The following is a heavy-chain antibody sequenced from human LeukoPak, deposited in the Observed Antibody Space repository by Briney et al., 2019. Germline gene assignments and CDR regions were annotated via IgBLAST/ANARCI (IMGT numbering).Heavy chain of an antibody. J-gene: IGHJ4*02. CDR2: IYYSGST. D-gene: IGHD6-19*01. CDR1: GGSISSYY. Sequence: PSETLSLTCTVSGGSISSYYWSWIRQPPGKGLEWIGYIYYSGSTNYNPSLKSRVTISVDTSKNQFSLKLTSVTAADTAVYYCARSYSSGSGLDYWGQGTLVTVSS. V-gene: IGHV4-59*01. CDR3: ARSYSSGSGLDY.